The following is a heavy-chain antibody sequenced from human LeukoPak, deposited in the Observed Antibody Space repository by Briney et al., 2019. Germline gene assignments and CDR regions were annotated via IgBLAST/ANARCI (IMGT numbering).Heavy chain of an antibody. CDR3: ARDAAAAGPGDY. Sequence: QSGGSLRLSCAASGLTFSSHWMHWVRQAPGKGLVWVSRITNDGSSTTYADSVKGRFTISRDNAKNMLYLQVNSLRAEDTAVYYCARDAAAAGPGDYWGQGALVTVSS. V-gene: IGHV3-74*01. CDR2: ITNDGSST. J-gene: IGHJ4*02. D-gene: IGHD6-13*01. CDR1: GLTFSSHW.